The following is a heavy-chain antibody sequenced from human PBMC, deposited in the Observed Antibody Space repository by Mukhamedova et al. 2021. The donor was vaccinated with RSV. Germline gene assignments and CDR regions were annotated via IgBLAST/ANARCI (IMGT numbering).Heavy chain of an antibody. CDR3: TSDLPVSMPYSHDF. J-gene: IGHJ4*02. V-gene: IGHV3-15*01. Sequence: FTISRDDSKNTVYLQMNSLKAEDTAVYYCTSDLPVSMPYSHDFWGQGTLVTVSS. D-gene: IGHD2-2*01.